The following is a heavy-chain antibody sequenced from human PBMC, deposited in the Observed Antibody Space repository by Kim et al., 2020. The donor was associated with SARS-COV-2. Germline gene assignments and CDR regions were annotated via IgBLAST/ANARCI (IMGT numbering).Heavy chain of an antibody. Sequence: SVKVSCKASGGTFSSYAISWVRQAPGQGLEWMGGIIPIFGTANYAQKFQGRVTITADESTSTAYMELSSLRSEDTAVYYCARDVRDGYNPHFDYWGQGTLVTVSS. CDR1: GGTFSSYA. CDR3: ARDVRDGYNPHFDY. V-gene: IGHV1-69*13. D-gene: IGHD5-12*01. CDR2: IIPIFGTA. J-gene: IGHJ4*02.